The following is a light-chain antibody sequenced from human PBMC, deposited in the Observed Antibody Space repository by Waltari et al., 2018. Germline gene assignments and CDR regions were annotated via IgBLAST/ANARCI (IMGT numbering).Light chain of an antibody. Sequence: DIQMTQSPSSLSASVGDRVTITCQASQDISNYLIWYQQKPGKAPKPLIYDASNLETGVPARFSGSGSGTDFTFTISGLQPEDIATYYCHQYDNLPPTFGPGTKVDIK. CDR1: QDISNY. J-gene: IGKJ3*01. CDR2: DAS. V-gene: IGKV1-33*01. CDR3: HQYDNLPPT.